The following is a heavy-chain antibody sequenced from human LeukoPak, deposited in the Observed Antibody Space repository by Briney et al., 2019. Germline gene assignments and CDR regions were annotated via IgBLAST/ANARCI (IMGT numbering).Heavy chain of an antibody. CDR3: ARGTSAAGNPYYYYYYGMDV. J-gene: IGHJ6*02. CDR2: INPNSGGT. D-gene: IGHD6-13*01. CDR1: GYTFTGYY. Sequence: GASVKVSCKASGYTFTGYYMHWVRQAPGQGLEWMGWINPNSGGTNYAQKFQGRVTMTRDTSISTAYMELSRLRSDDTAEYYCARGTSAAGNPYYYYYYGMDVWGQGTTVTVSS. V-gene: IGHV1-2*02.